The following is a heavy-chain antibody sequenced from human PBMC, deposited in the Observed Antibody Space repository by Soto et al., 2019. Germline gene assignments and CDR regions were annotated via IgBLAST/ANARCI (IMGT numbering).Heavy chain of an antibody. CDR2: IHDTGST. J-gene: IGHJ4*02. D-gene: IGHD3-16*01. CDR1: GGPINSGAYY. V-gene: IGHV4-30-4*01. Sequence: QVQLQESGPGLVKPSQTLSLTCTVSGGPINSGAYYWTWVRQPPGKGLEWLGYIHDTGSTYYNPSLKRRLMISIATSKNQFFLNLNSVTAADTAVYFCAREDEGGFDFWGQGTLVTVSS. CDR3: AREDEGGFDF.